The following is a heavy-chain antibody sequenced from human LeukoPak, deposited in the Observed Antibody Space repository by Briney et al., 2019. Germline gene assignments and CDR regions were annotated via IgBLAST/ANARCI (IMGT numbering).Heavy chain of an antibody. J-gene: IGHJ4*02. Sequence: PSETLSLTCAVYGGSFSGYYWSWIRQPPGKGLEWIGEINHSGSTNYNPSLKSRVTISVDTSKNQFSLKLSSVTAADTAVYYCARSNCYGSGSYYGYWGQGTLVTVSS. CDR3: ARSNCYGSGSYYGY. CDR1: GGSFSGYY. D-gene: IGHD3-10*01. CDR2: INHSGST. V-gene: IGHV4-34*01.